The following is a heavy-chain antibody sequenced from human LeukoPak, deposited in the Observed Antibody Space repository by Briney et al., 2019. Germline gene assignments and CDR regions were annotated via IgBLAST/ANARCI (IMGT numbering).Heavy chain of an antibody. D-gene: IGHD3-10*02. CDR2: INSDGSST. CDR3: ARGFVFFCSGSYLGAFDT. Sequence: GRSMRPSCADSGVTFSSLWMHWVRQAPGKGLVGVSRINSDGSSTSYADSVKGRFTISRDNAKNTLYLQMNSLRAEDTAVYYCARGFVFFCSGSYLGAFDTWGQGTMVTVSS. J-gene: IGHJ3*02. CDR1: GVTFSSLW. V-gene: IGHV3-74*01.